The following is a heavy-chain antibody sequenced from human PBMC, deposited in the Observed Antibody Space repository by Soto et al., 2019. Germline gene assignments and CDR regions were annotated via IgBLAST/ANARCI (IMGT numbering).Heavy chain of an antibody. CDR2: VTPYKADT. J-gene: IGHJ3*02. Sequence: ASVKVSCKASGYTLTNYGVTWVRQAPGQGLEWLGRVTPYKADTNSAQKLRGRVTRATDTSTNTAYLELRSLRSDDTAVYFCATDGPSNSGNLYAFDIWGQGTMATVSS. V-gene: IGHV1-18*04. D-gene: IGHD5-12*01. CDR1: GYTLTNYG. CDR3: ATDGPSNSGNLYAFDI.